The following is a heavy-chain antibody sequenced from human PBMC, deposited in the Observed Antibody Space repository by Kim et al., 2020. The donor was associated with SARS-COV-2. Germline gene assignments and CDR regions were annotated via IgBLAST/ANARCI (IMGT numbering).Heavy chain of an antibody. CDR1: GFSFSSYS. V-gene: IGHV3-48*01. Sequence: GGSLRLSCAVSGFSFSSYSMNWVHQAPGKGLEWVSYISGGSSTINYADSVKGRFIISRDNAKNSLYLQMNSLRVEDTAVYYCAARFDYWGQGTLVTVSS. CDR2: ISGGSSTI. J-gene: IGHJ4*02. CDR3: AARFDY.